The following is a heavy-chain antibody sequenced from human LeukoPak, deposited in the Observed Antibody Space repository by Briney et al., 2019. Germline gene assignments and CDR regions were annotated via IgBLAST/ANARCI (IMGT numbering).Heavy chain of an antibody. CDR3: ARGRPGNYYGSSGPDLDY. J-gene: IGHJ4*02. Sequence: GGSLRLSCAASGFTFSSYSMNWVRQAPGKGLEWVSSISSSSSYIYYADSVKGRFTISRDNAKNSLYLQMNSLRAEDTAVYYCARGRPGNYYGSSGPDLDYWGQGTLVTVSS. V-gene: IGHV3-21*01. CDR2: ISSSSSYI. CDR1: GFTFSSYS. D-gene: IGHD3-22*01.